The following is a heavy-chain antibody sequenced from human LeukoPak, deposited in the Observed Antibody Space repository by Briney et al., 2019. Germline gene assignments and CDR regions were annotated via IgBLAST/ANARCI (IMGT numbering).Heavy chain of an antibody. Sequence: GGSLRLSCAASGFTFSSYAMHWVRQAPGKGLEWVAVISYDGSNKYYADSVKGRFTISRDNSKNTLYLQMNSLRAEDTAVYYCARDTSMTYSGPFDYWGQGALVTVSS. D-gene: IGHD1-26*01. J-gene: IGHJ4*02. CDR3: ARDTSMTYSGPFDY. CDR1: GFTFSSYA. CDR2: ISYDGSNK. V-gene: IGHV3-30*04.